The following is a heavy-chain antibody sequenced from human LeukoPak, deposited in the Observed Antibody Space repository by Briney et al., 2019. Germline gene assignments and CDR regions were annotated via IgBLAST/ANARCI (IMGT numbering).Heavy chain of an antibody. D-gene: IGHD6-19*01. CDR1: GFTFSSYW. CDR2: IHGDGRTT. Sequence: PGGSLRLSCAASGFTFSSYWIHWVRQVPGKGLVWVSRIHGDGRTTTYADSVKGRFTISRDNAKNSLYLQMNSLRAEDTAVYYCARVTRYRSGWFDYWGQGTLVTVSS. CDR3: ARVTRYRSGWFDY. V-gene: IGHV3-74*01. J-gene: IGHJ4*02.